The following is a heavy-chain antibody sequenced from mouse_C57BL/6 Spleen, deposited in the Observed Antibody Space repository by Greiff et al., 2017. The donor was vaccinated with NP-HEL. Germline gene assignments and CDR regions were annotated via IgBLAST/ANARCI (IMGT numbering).Heavy chain of an antibody. Sequence: EVKLMESEGGLVQPGSSMKLSCTASGFTFSDYYMAWVRQVPEKGLEWVANINYDGSSTYYLDPLKSRFIISRDNAKNILYLQMSSLKSEDTATYYCARDQGSYAMDYWGQGTSVTVSS. V-gene: IGHV5-16*01. CDR2: INYDGSST. CDR1: GFTFSDYY. J-gene: IGHJ4*01. CDR3: ARDQGSYAMDY.